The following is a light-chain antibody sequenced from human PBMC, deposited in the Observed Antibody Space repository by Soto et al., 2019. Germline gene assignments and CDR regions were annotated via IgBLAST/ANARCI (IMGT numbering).Light chain of an antibody. CDR1: SSDVGAFNF. J-gene: IGLJ2*01. Sequence: QSVLTQPASVSGSPGQSITISCTGTSSDVGAFNFVSWYQQHPGKAPKLIIYDVSNRPSGVSDRFSGSKSGDTASLAISGLQTEDEADYYCSSYATSNTLLFGGGTKLTVL. CDR3: SSYATSNTLL. CDR2: DVS. V-gene: IGLV2-14*03.